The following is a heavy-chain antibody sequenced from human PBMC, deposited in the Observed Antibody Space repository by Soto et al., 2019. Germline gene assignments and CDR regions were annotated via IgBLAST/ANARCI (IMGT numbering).Heavy chain of an antibody. V-gene: IGHV3-23*01. Sequence: PGGPVRLSCAASGFAFSSYAMNWVRQAPGKGLEWVSAISASGGSSYYADSVKGRFTISRDNSKNTLYLQMNSLRAEDTAVYYCAKEGLPWELKEPLDYWGQGTLVTVSS. CDR1: GFAFSSYA. D-gene: IGHD1-26*01. J-gene: IGHJ4*02. CDR2: ISASGGSS. CDR3: AKEGLPWELKEPLDY.